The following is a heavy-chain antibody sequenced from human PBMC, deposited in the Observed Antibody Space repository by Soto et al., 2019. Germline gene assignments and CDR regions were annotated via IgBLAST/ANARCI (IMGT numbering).Heavy chain of an antibody. J-gene: IGHJ6*02. CDR3: ARCQLASYGYFYYGMDV. D-gene: IGHD5-18*01. Sequence: SETLSLTCAVYGGSFSGYYWSWIRQPPGKGLEWIGEINHSGSTNYNPSLKSRVTISVDTSKNQFSLKLSSVTAADTAVYYCARCQLASYGYFYYGMDVWGQGTTVTVSS. V-gene: IGHV4-34*01. CDR1: GGSFSGYY. CDR2: INHSGST.